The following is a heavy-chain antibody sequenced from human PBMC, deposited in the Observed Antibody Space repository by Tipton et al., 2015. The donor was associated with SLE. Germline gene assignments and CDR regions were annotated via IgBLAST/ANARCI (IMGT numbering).Heavy chain of an antibody. Sequence: TLSLTCTVSGGSISPYYWSWLRQPPGKGLEWIGYIFYTGVTNHNPSLESRVAMSIDTSKKQFSLKLNNVTAADTAVYYCVRGTENNWKPRFDLWGQGILVAVSS. CDR1: GGSISPYY. CDR3: VRGTENNWKPRFDL. D-gene: IGHD1-20*01. V-gene: IGHV4-59*01. CDR2: IFYTGVT. J-gene: IGHJ4*02.